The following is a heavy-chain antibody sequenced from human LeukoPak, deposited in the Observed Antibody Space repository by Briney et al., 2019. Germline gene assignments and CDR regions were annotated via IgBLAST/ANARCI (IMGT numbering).Heavy chain of an antibody. V-gene: IGHV4-4*07. J-gene: IGHJ4*02. CDR2: IYTSGST. D-gene: IGHD6-13*01. Sequence: SETLSLTCTVAGGSISSYYWSWIRQPAGKGLEWIGRIYTSGSTNYNPSLKSRVTMSVDTSKNQFSLKLSSVTAADTAVYYCARESSSSWSQSYFDYWGQGTLVTVSS. CDR3: ARESSSSWSQSYFDY. CDR1: GGSISSYY.